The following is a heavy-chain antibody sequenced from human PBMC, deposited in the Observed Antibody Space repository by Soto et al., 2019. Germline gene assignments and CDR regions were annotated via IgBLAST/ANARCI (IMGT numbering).Heavy chain of an antibody. CDR2: ISAYNGNT. J-gene: IGHJ4*02. D-gene: IGHD7-27*01. Sequence: ASVKVSCKASGYTFTSYGISWVRQAPGQGLEWMGWISAYNGNTNYAQKLQGRVTMTTDTSTSTAYMELRSLRSDDTAVYYCARDSWPRDWGLNFDYWGQGTLVTVSS. CDR1: GYTFTSYG. V-gene: IGHV1-18*01. CDR3: ARDSWPRDWGLNFDY.